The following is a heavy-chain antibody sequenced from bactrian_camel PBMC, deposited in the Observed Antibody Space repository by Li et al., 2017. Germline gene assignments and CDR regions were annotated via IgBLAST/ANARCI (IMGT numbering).Heavy chain of an antibody. CDR1: GFTFSARD. Sequence: VQLVESGGGLVQPGGSLRLSCAASGFTFSARDMSWVRQAPGKGLEWVSAVSPSGGTTYYTDSVKGRFTISRNNDKNTVYLQMNSLKPEDTAMYYCAADVDDSGNWCYSWYTATDMDYWGDGTQVTVS. D-gene: IGHD3*01. V-gene: IGHV3S40*01. J-gene: IGHJ7*01. CDR2: VSPSGGTT.